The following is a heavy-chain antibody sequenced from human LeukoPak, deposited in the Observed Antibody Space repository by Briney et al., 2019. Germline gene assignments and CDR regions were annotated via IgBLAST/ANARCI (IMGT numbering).Heavy chain of an antibody. D-gene: IGHD6-13*01. Sequence: GASVKVSCKASGYTFTSYYMHWVRQAPGQGLEWMGIINPSGGSTSYAQKFQGRVTMTRDTSTSTVFMELSSLKSEDTAVYYCAGSIAAAGIYFDYWGQGTLVTVSS. CDR1: GYTFTSYY. CDR3: AGSIAAAGIYFDY. J-gene: IGHJ4*02. V-gene: IGHV1-46*01. CDR2: INPSGGST.